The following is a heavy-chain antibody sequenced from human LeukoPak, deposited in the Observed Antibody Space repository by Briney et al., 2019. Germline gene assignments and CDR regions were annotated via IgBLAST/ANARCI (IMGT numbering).Heavy chain of an antibody. CDR1: GFTFGDYA. J-gene: IGHJ4*02. V-gene: IGHV3-49*04. Sequence: GGSLRLSCTASGFTFGDYAMSWVRQAPGKGLEWVGFIRSKAYGGTTEHAASVKGRFTISRDNSKNTLYLQMNSLRAEDTAVYYCAKDRPDYDFWSGLYFDYWGQGTLVTVSS. CDR3: AKDRPDYDFWSGLYFDY. D-gene: IGHD3-3*01. CDR2: IRSKAYGGTT.